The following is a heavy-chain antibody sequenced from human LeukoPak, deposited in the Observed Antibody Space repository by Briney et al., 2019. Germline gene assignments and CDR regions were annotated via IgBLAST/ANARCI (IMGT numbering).Heavy chain of an antibody. Sequence: TGGSLRLSWAASGFTFSGSAMHWVRQASGKGLEWVGRIRSKANSYATAYAASVKGRFTISRDDSKNTAYLQMNSLKTEDTAVYYCTRHLVSLRGYYYYMDVWGKGTTVTVSS. J-gene: IGHJ6*03. CDR3: TRHLVSLRGYYYYMDV. D-gene: IGHD3-16*01. V-gene: IGHV3-73*01. CDR1: GFTFSGSA. CDR2: IRSKANSYAT.